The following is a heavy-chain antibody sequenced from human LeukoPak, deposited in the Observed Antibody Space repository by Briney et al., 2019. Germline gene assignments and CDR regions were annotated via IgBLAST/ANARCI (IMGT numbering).Heavy chain of an antibody. CDR1: GGSISSSNW. Sequence: SETLSLTCAVSGGSISSSNWWSWVRQPPGKGLEWIGEIYHSGSTNYNPSLKSRVTISVDNSKNHFSLKLSSVTAADTAVYYCARSSYYDSTYGMGVWGQGTTVTVSS. D-gene: IGHD3-22*01. V-gene: IGHV4-4*02. J-gene: IGHJ6*02. CDR3: ARSSYYDSTYGMGV. CDR2: IYHSGST.